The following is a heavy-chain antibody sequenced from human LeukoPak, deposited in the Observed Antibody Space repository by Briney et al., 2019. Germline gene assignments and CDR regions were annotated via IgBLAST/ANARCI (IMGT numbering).Heavy chain of an antibody. CDR1: GFTFSSYG. CDR2: ISYDGSNK. CDR3: AGSGRGWAFDY. Sequence: GGSLRLSCAASGFTFSSYGMHWVRQAPGKGLEWVAVISYDGSNKYYADSGKGRFTISRDNSKNTLYLQMNSLRAEDTAVYYCAGSGRGWAFDYWGQGALVTVSS. V-gene: IGHV3-30*03. J-gene: IGHJ4*02. D-gene: IGHD6-19*01.